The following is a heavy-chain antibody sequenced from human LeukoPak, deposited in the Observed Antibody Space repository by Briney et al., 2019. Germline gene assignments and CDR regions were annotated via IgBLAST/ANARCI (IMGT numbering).Heavy chain of an antibody. CDR3: ARDSIRLSPAPRYEFDY. D-gene: IGHD3-3*01. CDR2: ISAYNGNT. Sequence: ASVKVSCKASGYTFTSYGIRWVRQAPGQGLEWMGWISAYNGNTNYAQKLQGRVTMTTDTSTSTAYMELRSLRSDHTAVYYCARDSIRLSPAPRYEFDYWGQGTLVTVSS. CDR1: GYTFTSYG. V-gene: IGHV1-18*01. J-gene: IGHJ4*02.